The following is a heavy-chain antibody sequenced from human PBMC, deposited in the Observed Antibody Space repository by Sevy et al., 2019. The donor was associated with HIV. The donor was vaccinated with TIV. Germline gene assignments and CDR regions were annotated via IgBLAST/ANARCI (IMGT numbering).Heavy chain of an antibody. D-gene: IGHD2-2*01. CDR2: INEDGTEK. J-gene: IGHJ6*02. CDR1: GFTFSTYW. Sequence: GESLKISCAASGFTFSTYWMSWFRQAPGKGLEWVANINEDGTEKFYVDSVKGRFTMSRDNAKNSLYLQRNSLRAEDAAVYYCARDNATVSRRGLRYYYYGTDVWGQGTTVTVSS. V-gene: IGHV3-7*01. CDR3: ARDNATVSRRGLRYYYYGTDV.